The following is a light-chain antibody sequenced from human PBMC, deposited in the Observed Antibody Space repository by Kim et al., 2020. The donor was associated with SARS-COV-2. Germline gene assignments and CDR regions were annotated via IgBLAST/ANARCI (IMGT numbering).Light chain of an antibody. Sequence: SVSPGERATLSGRASQSVKSNLAWYQQKLGQPPRLLIYDASTRATGIPARFSGSGSGTEFTLTISSLQSEDFAVYYCQQYKNWLTFGGGTKVDIK. J-gene: IGKJ4*01. V-gene: IGKV3-15*01. CDR1: QSVKSN. CDR2: DAS. CDR3: QQYKNWLT.